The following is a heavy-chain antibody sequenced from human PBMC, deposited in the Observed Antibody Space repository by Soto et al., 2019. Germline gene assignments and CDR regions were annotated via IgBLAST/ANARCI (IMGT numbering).Heavy chain of an antibody. J-gene: IGHJ6*02. Sequence: ASVKVSCKASGGTFSSYAISWVRQAPGQGLEWMGGIIPIFGTANYAQKFQGRVTITADESTSTAYMELSSLRSEDTAVYYCASAPDDFWSGYQGYGMDVWGQGTTVTVSS. V-gene: IGHV1-69*13. CDR1: GGTFSSYA. CDR2: IIPIFGTA. CDR3: ASAPDDFWSGYQGYGMDV. D-gene: IGHD3-3*01.